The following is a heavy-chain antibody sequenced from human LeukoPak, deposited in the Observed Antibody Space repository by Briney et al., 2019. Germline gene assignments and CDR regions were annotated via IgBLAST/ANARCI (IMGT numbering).Heavy chain of an antibody. D-gene: IGHD2/OR15-2a*01. V-gene: IGHV1-18*01. CDR1: GYTFTSYG. J-gene: IGHJ6*02. CDR3: ARDPPTYYGYYYYYGMDV. CDR2: ISAYNGNT. Sequence: ASVKVSCKASGYTFTSYGISWVRQAPGQGLEWMGWISAYNGNTNYAQKLQGRVTMTTDTSTSTAYMELRSLRSDDTAVYYCARDPPTYYGYYYYYGMDVWGQGTTVTVSS.